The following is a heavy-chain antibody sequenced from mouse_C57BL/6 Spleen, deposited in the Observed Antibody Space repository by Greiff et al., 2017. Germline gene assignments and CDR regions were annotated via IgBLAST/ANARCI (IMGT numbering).Heavy chain of an antibody. V-gene: IGHV1-52*01. CDR3: ARGRDSSGSYYAMDY. J-gene: IGHJ4*01. Sequence: QVQLQQPGAELVRPGSSVKLSCKASGYTFTSYWMHWVKQRPIQGLEWIGNIDPSDSETHYNQKFKDKATLTVDKSSSTAYMQLSSLTSEDSAVYYCARGRDSSGSYYAMDYWGQGTSVTVSS. CDR2: IDPSDSET. CDR1: GYTFTSYW. D-gene: IGHD3-2*02.